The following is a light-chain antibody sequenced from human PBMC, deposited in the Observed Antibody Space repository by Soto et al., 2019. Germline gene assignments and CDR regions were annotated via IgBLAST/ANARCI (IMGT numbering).Light chain of an antibody. Sequence: EIVLTQSPATLSSFPGDRVTLSCRASQYINTRLAWYQHRPGQAPRLLIYQTSLRAAGIPARFSASGSGTDFTHTISDLQPEDFALYYCHQRQSWPRTFGQGTKVDIK. J-gene: IGKJ1*01. CDR1: QYINTR. CDR2: QTS. CDR3: HQRQSWPRT. V-gene: IGKV3-11*01.